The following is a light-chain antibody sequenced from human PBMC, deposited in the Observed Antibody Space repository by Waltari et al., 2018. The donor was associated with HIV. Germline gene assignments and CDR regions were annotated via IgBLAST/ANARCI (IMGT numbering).Light chain of an antibody. J-gene: IGLJ3*02. V-gene: IGLV1-44*01. CDR1: SSHLGSNI. Sequence: QAVLPQPPSSSGTPGQWVTIPWSGSSSHLGSNILNWHPQFHGSAPKFLIKKNDLRPSGVPDRFSGSKSGTSASLAISGLQSEDEADYYCAAWDDSLNGPNWVFGGGTKLTVL. CDR3: AAWDDSLNGPNWV. CDR2: KND.